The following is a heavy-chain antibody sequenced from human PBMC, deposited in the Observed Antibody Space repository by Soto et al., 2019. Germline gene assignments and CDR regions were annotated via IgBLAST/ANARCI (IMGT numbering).Heavy chain of an antibody. CDR2: INPSGGST. V-gene: IGHV1-46*01. Sequence: QVQLVQSGAEVKKPGASVKVSCKASGYTFTSYYMHWVRQAPGQGLEWMGIINPSGGSTSYAQKFQGRVTMTRDTSTSAVYLELSSLRSEDTAVYYCARDHISGYCSGGSCLPYCYYGMDVWGQGTTVTVSS. CDR3: ARDHISGYCSGGSCLPYCYYGMDV. CDR1: GYTFTSYY. D-gene: IGHD2-15*01. J-gene: IGHJ6*02.